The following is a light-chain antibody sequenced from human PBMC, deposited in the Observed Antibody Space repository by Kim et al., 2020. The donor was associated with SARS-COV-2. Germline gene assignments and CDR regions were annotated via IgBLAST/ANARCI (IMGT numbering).Light chain of an antibody. Sequence: DIQMTQSPSSLSASVGDRVTITCRASQGINNYLAWYQQKPGKVPKLLIYSASALQSGVPPRFSGSGSGTDFTLTISSLQPEDAATYYCQKYNIAPRTFGPGTKVEIK. J-gene: IGKJ1*01. CDR3: QKYNIAPRT. CDR2: SAS. CDR1: QGINNY. V-gene: IGKV1-27*01.